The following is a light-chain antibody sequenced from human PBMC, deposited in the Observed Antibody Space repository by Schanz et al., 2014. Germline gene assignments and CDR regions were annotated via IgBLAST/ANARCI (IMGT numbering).Light chain of an antibody. V-gene: IGKV1-5*03. J-gene: IGKJ3*01. CDR3: QQSHSTPFA. CDR2: KAS. Sequence: DVQMTQSPSTLSASVGDRVTITCRASQSISYWLAWYQQKPGKAPKVLIYKASSLESGVPSRFSGSGSGTEFTLSISSLQPEDFATYYCQQSHSTPFAYGPGTKVDIK. CDR1: QSISYW.